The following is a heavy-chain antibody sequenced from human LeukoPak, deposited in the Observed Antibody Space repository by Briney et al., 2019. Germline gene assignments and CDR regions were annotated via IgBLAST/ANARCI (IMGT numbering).Heavy chain of an antibody. V-gene: IGHV3-64D*06. J-gene: IGHJ6*02. CDR2: ISSNGGST. Sequence: PGGSLRLSCSASGFTFSNYAMHWVRQAPGKGLEYVSAISSNGGSTYYADSVKGRFTISRDNSKNTLYLQMSSLRAEDTAIYYCAKYLSAKGPPYGLDVWGQGTTVTVSS. CDR3: AKYLSAKGPPYGLDV. CDR1: GFTFSNYA.